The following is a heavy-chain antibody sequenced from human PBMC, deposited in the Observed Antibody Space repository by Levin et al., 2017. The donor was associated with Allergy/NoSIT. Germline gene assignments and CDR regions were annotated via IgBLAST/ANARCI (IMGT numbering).Heavy chain of an antibody. CDR3: ARQLHYDILTGYYMGYYGMDV. CDR2: IYYSGST. V-gene: IGHV4-59*08. CDR1: GGSISSYY. J-gene: IGHJ6*02. D-gene: IGHD3-9*01. Sequence: SQTLSLTCTVSGGSISSYYWSWIRQPPGKGLEWIGYIYYSGSTNYNPSLKSRVTISVDTSKNQFSLKLSSVTAADTAVYYCARQLHYDILTGYYMGYYGMDVWGQGTTVTVSS.